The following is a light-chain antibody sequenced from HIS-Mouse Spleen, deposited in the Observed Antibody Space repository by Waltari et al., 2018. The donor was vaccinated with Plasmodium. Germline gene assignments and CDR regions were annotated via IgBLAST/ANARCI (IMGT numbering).Light chain of an antibody. J-gene: IGKJ1*01. V-gene: IGKV1-39*01. CDR2: AAS. CDR3: QQSYSTWT. CDR1: QSISSY. Sequence: DIQMTQSQSSLSASVGHRVTITCRASQSISSYLNWYQQKPGKAPKLLIYAASRLQSGVPSRFSGSGSGTDFTLTISSLQPEDFATYYCQQSYSTWTFGQGTKVEIK.